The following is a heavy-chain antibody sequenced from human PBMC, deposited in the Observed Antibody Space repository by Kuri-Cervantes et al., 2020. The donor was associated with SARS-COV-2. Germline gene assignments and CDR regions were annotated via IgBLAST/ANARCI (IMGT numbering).Heavy chain of an antibody. V-gene: IGHV3-48*01. CDR2: ISSSSSTI. CDR3: VSRRAGAAAGIWGWFDP. D-gene: IGHD6-13*01. CDR1: GFTFSSYS. Sequence: GESLKISCAASGFTFSSYSMNWARQAPGKGLEWVSYISSSSSTIYYADSVKGRFTISRDNAKNSLYLQMNSLRTEDTAVYYCVSRRAGAAAGIWGWFDPWGQGTLVTVSS. J-gene: IGHJ5*02.